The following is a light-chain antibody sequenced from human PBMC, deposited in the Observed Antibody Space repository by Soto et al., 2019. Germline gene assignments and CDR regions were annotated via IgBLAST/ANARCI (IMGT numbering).Light chain of an antibody. CDR2: EVS. Sequence: QSVLTQPASVSGSPGQSITISCTGTSSDVGGYNYVSWYQQHPGKAPKLIIYEVSNRPSGVSYRFSGSKSGNTASLTISGLQPEDEAEYYCSSYTTSSTVVFGTGTKVTVL. CDR1: SSDVGGYNY. CDR3: SSYTTSSTVV. V-gene: IGLV2-14*01. J-gene: IGLJ1*01.